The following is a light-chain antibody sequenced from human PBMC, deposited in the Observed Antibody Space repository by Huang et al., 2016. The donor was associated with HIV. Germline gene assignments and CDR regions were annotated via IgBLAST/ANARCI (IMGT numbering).Light chain of an antibody. Sequence: DIQMTQSPSTLSASVGDRVTITCRASQRVSSWLAWYQQKPGKAPKLLIYRASSLESGVPSSFSGSGSGSEFTLTISSLQPDDFSTYYCQQYNGYSPVTFGQGTKLEIK. V-gene: IGKV1-5*03. CDR2: RAS. CDR1: QRVSSW. J-gene: IGKJ2*01. CDR3: QQYNGYSPVT.